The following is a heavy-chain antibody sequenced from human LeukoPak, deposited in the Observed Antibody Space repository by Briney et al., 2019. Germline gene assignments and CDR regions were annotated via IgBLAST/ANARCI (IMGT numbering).Heavy chain of an antibody. CDR2: IYTSGGT. CDR1: GFTVSSNY. V-gene: IGHV3-53*01. D-gene: IGHD3-9*01. J-gene: IGHJ4*02. Sequence: GGSLRLSCAASGFTVSSNYMSWVRQAPGKGLEWVSVIYTSGGTYYADSVKGRFTISRDNVENTLFLQMNSLRVEDTAVYYCARDVTYYDILTGYSPPPLDYWGQGTLVTVSS. CDR3: ARDVTYYDILTGYSPPPLDY.